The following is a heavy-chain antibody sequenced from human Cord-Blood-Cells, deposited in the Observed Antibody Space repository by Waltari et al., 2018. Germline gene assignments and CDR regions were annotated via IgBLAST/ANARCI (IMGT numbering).Heavy chain of an antibody. Sequence: QVQLVQPGAEVKKPGCWVQVYCKASGGPFSSYAISWVQQALGQGLEWMGGIIPIFGTANYAQKFQGRVTITADESTSTAYMELSSLRSEDTAVYYCARDERDSSGYYFDYWGQGTLVTVSS. D-gene: IGHD3-22*01. CDR1: GGPFSSYA. V-gene: IGHV1-69*01. CDR2: IIPIFGTA. CDR3: ARDERDSSGYYFDY. J-gene: IGHJ4*02.